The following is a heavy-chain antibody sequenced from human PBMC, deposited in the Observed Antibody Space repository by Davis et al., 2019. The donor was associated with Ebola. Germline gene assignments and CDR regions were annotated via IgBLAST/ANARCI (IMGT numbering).Heavy chain of an antibody. V-gene: IGHV2-70*12. Sequence: SGPTLVKPTQTLTLTCTFSGFSLSTSGMCVSWIRQPPGKALEWLARIDWDNDKYYSTSLKTRLSISKDTSKNQVVLTMTNMDPVDTATYYCAHAYYYGSGSHGLFDYWGQGTLVTVSS. CDR2: IDWDNDK. CDR3: AHAYYYGSGSHGLFDY. CDR1: GFSLSTSGMC. D-gene: IGHD3-10*01. J-gene: IGHJ4*02.